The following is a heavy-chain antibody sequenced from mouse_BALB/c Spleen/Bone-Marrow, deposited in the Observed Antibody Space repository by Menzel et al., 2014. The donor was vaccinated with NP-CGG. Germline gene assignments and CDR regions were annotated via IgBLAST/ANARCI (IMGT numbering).Heavy chain of an antibody. J-gene: IGHJ4*01. CDR2: IWSGGST. Sequence: VKVVESGPGLVQPSQSLSITCTVSGFSLTSYGVHWVRQSPGKGLEWLGVIWSGGSTDYNAAFISRLSISKDNSKSQVFFKMNSLQANDTAIYYCARKRGYDYDYAMDYWGQGTSVTVSS. CDR3: ARKRGYDYDYAMDY. D-gene: IGHD2-4*01. V-gene: IGHV2-2*02. CDR1: GFSLTSYG.